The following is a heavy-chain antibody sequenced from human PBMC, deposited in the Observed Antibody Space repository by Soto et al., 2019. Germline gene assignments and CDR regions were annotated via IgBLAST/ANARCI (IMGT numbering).Heavy chain of an antibody. V-gene: IGHV4-31*03. D-gene: IGHD2-15*01. CDR1: GGSISSGGYY. J-gene: IGHJ6*02. Sequence: SETLSLTCTVSGGSISSGGYYWRWIRQHRGKCLEWIVYIYYSVSTYYNPSLNSRVTISVDTSKNQFSLKLSSVTAADTAVYYCARDREDCSGGSCSDYGMDVWGQGTTVT. CDR3: ARDREDCSGGSCSDYGMDV. CDR2: IYYSVST.